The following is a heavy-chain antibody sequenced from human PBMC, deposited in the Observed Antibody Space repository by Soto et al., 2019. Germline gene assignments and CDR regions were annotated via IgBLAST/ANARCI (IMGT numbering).Heavy chain of an antibody. J-gene: IGHJ4*02. CDR2: IFVSSTPI. CDR3: ARGGGYYDSIGYYGGHYFDY. Sequence: GGSLRLSCVASGFTFSRYSMVWVRQAPGKGLEWISYIFVSSTPINYADSVEGRFTVSRDNAQNSVFLLMNSLRAEDTGVYYCARGGGYYDSIGYYGGHYFDYWGQGTPVTVSS. D-gene: IGHD3-22*01. V-gene: IGHV3-48*04. CDR1: GFTFSRYS.